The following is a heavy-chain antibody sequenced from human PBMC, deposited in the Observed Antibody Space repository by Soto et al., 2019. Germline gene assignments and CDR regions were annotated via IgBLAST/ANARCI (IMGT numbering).Heavy chain of an antibody. CDR2: ISSSGSTI. Sequence: PGGSLRLSGAASGFTFSDYYMSWIRQAPGKGLEWVSYISSSGSTIFYADSVKGRFTISRDNAKNSLYLQMNSLRAEDTAVYYCARDRDGYNLFDYWGQETLVTVSS. D-gene: IGHD5-12*01. J-gene: IGHJ4*02. CDR3: ARDRDGYNLFDY. V-gene: IGHV3-11*01. CDR1: GFTFSDYY.